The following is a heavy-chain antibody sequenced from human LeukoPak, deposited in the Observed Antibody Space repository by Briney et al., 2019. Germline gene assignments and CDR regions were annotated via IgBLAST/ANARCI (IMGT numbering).Heavy chain of an antibody. CDR3: ARHFADILTSNDAFDI. D-gene: IGHD3-9*01. CDR1: GGSISSSSYY. CDR2: MYYSGSA. V-gene: IGHV4-39*01. J-gene: IGHJ3*02. Sequence: PPETLSLTCTVSGGSISSSSYYWGWIRQPPGKGLEWIGSMYYSGSAYYNPSLKSRVTISVDTSKNQFSLKLSSVTAADTAVYYCARHFADILTSNDAFDIWGQGTMLTVSS.